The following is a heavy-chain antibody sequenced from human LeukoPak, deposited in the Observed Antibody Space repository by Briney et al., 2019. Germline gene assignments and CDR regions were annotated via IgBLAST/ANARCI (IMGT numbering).Heavy chain of an antibody. V-gene: IGHV4-61*01. D-gene: IGHD2-15*01. CDR1: GARLTNPTYF. CDR3: ARFTSGGFYYFDS. CDR2: IFASGTA. Sequence: SETLSLTCSVSGARLTNPTYFQWSWFRLPPGKGLEFIGKIFASGTAALTPSLKSRVTMSLDTSKNEFSLRLTSVTAEDSAVYYCARFTSGGFYYFDSWGQGTLVTVSS. J-gene: IGHJ4*02.